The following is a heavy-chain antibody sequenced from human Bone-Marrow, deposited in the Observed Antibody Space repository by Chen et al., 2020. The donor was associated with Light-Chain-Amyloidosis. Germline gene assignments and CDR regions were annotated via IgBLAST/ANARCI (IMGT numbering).Heavy chain of an antibody. CDR2: IYPDDSDA. D-gene: IGHD5-12*01. V-gene: IGHV5-51*01. Sequence: EVQLEQSGPEVKKPGESLKISCKGYGYTFPNYWIGWVRQMPGKGLEWMGVIYPDDSDARYSPSFEGQVTISADKSITTAYLQWRSLKASDTAMYYCARRRDGYNLDYWGQGTLVTVSS. CDR1: GYTFPNYW. J-gene: IGHJ4*02. CDR3: ARRRDGYNLDY.